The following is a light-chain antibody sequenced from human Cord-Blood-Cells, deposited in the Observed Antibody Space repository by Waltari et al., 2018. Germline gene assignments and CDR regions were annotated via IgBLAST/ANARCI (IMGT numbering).Light chain of an antibody. CDR2: GAS. CDR1: QSVSSSY. J-gene: IGKJ1*01. CDR3: QQDGSSPRT. V-gene: IGKV3-20*01. Sequence: EIVLTLSPGTLSLSPGERATLSCRASQSVSSSYLAWYQQKPGQAPRLLIYGASSRATGIPDRFSGSGSGTDFTLTISRLEPEDFAVYYCQQDGSSPRTFGQGTKVEIK.